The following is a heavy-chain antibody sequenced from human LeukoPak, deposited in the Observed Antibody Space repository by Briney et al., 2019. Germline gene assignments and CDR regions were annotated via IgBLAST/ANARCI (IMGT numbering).Heavy chain of an antibody. J-gene: IGHJ5*02. CDR2: MSYGGQTE. Sequence: GGSLRLSCAASGFTFSSYAMSWVRQAPGKGPEWVAVMSYGGQTERYADPVKGRFTVSRANPKHTVYLEMNSLRLEDTAVYYCVNAKQTFTGGNFEHRALDPWGQGTLVTVS. V-gene: IGHV3-30*18. CDR1: GFTFSSYA. D-gene: IGHD3-9*01. CDR3: VNAKQTFTGGNFEHRALDP.